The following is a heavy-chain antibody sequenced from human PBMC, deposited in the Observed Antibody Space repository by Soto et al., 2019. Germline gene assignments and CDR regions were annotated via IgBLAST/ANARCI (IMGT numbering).Heavy chain of an antibody. J-gene: IGHJ5*02. D-gene: IGHD5-18*01. CDR3: ARSTYSYGFNL. CDR2: IFYSGSA. CDR1: GGSVSSDDHY. V-gene: IGHV4-30-4*01. Sequence: QVQLQESGPGLVKPSQTLSLSCTVSGGSVSSDDHYWNWIRQPPGKGLEWIGYIFYSGSAYYNPSLQSRVTISVDTSNTQFSLKLNSVTAADTAVYYCARSTYSYGFNLWGQGTLVTVSS.